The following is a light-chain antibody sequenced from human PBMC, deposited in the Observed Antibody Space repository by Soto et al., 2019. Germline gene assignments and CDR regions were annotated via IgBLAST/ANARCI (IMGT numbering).Light chain of an antibody. CDR3: QQYNDWPLT. V-gene: IGKV3-15*01. Sequence: EKVMTQSPAALSVSPGERATLSCRASQSVNSNLAWYQRKPGQAPRLLLYGASTRATGIPARFSGSASGTEFTLTISSLQSEDSAVYHCQQYNDWPLTFGGGTKVEIK. CDR1: QSVNSN. J-gene: IGKJ4*01. CDR2: GAS.